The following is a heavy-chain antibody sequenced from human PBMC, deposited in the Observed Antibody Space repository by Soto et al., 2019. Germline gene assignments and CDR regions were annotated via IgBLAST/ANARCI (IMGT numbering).Heavy chain of an antibody. V-gene: IGHV3-23*01. CDR3: ARVIMDV. Sequence: PGGSLRLSCAASGFTFSSCAMSWVRQAPGKGLEWVSAIGDNGVSKYYADSVKGRFTISRDNAKNSLYLQMNSLRDEDTAVYYCARVIMDVWGQGTTVTVSS. J-gene: IGHJ6*02. CDR1: GFTFSSCA. CDR2: IGDNGVSK.